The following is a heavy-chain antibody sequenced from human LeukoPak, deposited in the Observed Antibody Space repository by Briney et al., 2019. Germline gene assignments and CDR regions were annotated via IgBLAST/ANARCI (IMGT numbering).Heavy chain of an antibody. Sequence: GGSLRLSCAGSGFTFSTYSMTWVRQGPGKGLEWVSSIYNSGSKTFYADSVKGRFTISRDNSKNTVYLQMNSPRVEDTAVYYCAKDVVPDSGWDLDYWGQGTLVTVSS. CDR3: AKDVVPDSGWDLDY. D-gene: IGHD6-19*01. CDR1: GFTFSTYS. CDR2: IYNSGSKT. J-gene: IGHJ4*02. V-gene: IGHV3-23*01.